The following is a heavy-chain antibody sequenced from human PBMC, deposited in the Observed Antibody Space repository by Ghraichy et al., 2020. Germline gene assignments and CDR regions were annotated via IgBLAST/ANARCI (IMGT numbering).Heavy chain of an antibody. CDR2: IKQDGSEK. CDR3: AGGGGWLIDN. J-gene: IGHJ4*02. Sequence: GGSLRLSCAASGFTLSRYWMNWVRQAPGKGLEWLAIIKQDGSEKHYVDSVGGRFSISRDNAENSVYLQMNSLRADDTAVYYCAGGGGWLIDNWGQGTLVTVSS. V-gene: IGHV3-7*01. CDR1: GFTLSRYW. D-gene: IGHD6-19*01.